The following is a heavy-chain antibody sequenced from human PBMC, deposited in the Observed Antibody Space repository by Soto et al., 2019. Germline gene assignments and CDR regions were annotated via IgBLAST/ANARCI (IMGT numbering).Heavy chain of an antibody. J-gene: IGHJ5*02. Sequence: QVQLVQSGAEVKKPGASVKVSCKASGYTFTSYAMHWVRQAPGQRLEWMGWINAGNGNTKYSQKFQGRVTITRDTSASTDYMELSSLRSEDTAVYYCARDPGSSSSSVNWFDPWGQGTLVTVSS. CDR1: GYTFTSYA. CDR2: INAGNGNT. D-gene: IGHD6-6*01. V-gene: IGHV1-3*01. CDR3: ARDPGSSSSSVNWFDP.